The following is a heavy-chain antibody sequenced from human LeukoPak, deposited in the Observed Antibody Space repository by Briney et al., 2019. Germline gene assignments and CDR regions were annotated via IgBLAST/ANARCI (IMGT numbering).Heavy chain of an antibody. CDR1: GYPLSEFF. J-gene: IGHJ4*02. D-gene: IGHD3-3*01. CDR3: AAPNLFWSGSSFDY. Sequence: ASVNVSCKVSGYPLSEFFIHWVRQAPGKGLEWLGGVDPEDKKTIYAHKFEGRVTMTEDTSTNTASMELTSLRSEDTATYFCAAPNLFWSGSSFDYWGQGVLVTVSS. V-gene: IGHV1-24*01. CDR2: VDPEDKKT.